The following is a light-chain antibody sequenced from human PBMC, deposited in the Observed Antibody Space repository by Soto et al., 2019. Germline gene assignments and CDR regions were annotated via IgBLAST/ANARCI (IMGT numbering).Light chain of an antibody. CDR3: QQFNQWPRT. J-gene: IGKJ4*01. Sequence: EIVMTQSPATLSVSPGERVTLSCRASQSVYSNLAWYQQKPGQAPRLLIHGSFTRATGIPARFSGSGSGTEFTLNIRSLQSEDFSVYDCQQFNQWPRTVGGGTKVEIK. CDR2: GSF. CDR1: QSVYSN. V-gene: IGKV3-15*01.